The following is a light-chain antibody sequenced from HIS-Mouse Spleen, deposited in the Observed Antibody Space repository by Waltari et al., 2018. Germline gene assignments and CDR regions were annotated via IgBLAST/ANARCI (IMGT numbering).Light chain of an antibody. J-gene: IGLJ3*02. Sequence: QSALTQPAPGSGSPGPSIPISLPGNSSDCWCYKLFPRYQQHPGKAPKLMIYEGSKRPSGVSDRFSGSKSGNTASLTISGLQAEDEADYYCCSYAGSSTWVFGGGTKLTVL. CDR3: CSYAGSSTWV. CDR2: EGS. CDR1: SSDCWCYKL. V-gene: IGLV2-23*01.